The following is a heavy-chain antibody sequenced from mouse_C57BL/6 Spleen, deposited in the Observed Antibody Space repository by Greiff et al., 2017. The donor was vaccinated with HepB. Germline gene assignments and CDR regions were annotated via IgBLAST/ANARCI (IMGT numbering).Heavy chain of an antibody. D-gene: IGHD1-1*01. CDR3: ARFTVVARDY. J-gene: IGHJ2*01. CDR2: IYPGDGDT. CDR1: GYAFSSSW. Sequence: QVQLKESGPELVKPGASVKISCKASGYAFSSSWMNWVKQRPGKGLEWIGRIYPGDGDTNYNGKFKGKATLTADKSSSTAYMQLSSLTSEDSAVYFCARFTVVARDYWGQGTTLTVSS. V-gene: IGHV1-82*01.